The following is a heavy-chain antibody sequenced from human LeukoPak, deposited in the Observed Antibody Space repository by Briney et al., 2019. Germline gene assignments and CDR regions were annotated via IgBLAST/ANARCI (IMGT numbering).Heavy chain of an antibody. V-gene: IGHV3-23*01. Sequence: GGSLRLSCAASGFTFSSYSMNWVRQAPGKGLEWVSGISGSGGSTYYADSVKGRFTISRDNSKNTLYLQMNSLRAEDTAVYYCAKGQWLVDPIDFDYWGQGTLVTVSS. CDR3: AKGQWLVDPIDFDY. CDR1: GFTFSSYS. J-gene: IGHJ4*02. D-gene: IGHD6-19*01. CDR2: ISGSGGST.